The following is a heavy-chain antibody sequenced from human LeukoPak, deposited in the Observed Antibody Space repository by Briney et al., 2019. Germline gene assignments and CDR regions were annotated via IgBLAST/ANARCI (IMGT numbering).Heavy chain of an antibody. CDR3: ARDPLRYFDWLLAPHWFDP. Sequence: GGSLRLSCAASGFTFSSYSMNWVRQAPGKGLEWVSSISSSSYIYYADSVKGRFTISRDNAKNSLYLQMNSLRAEDTAVYYCARDPLRYFDWLLAPHWFDPWGQGTLVTVSS. V-gene: IGHV3-21*01. D-gene: IGHD3-9*01. CDR1: GFTFSSYS. CDR2: ISSSSYI. J-gene: IGHJ5*02.